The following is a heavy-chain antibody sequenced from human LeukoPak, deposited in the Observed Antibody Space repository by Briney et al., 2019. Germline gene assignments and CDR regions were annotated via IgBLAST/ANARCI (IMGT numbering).Heavy chain of an antibody. CDR1: GFSFTDAW. D-gene: IGHD1-1*01. V-gene: IGHV3-15*01. CDR2: IKSKADSGTR. Sequence: GGSLRLSCGTSGFSFTDAWMNWVRQVPGKGLEWVGRIKSKADSGTRDFAAPVKGRFSISRDDSKKTFYLQMNSLKTEDTAVYYCSAGTGRSDFDYWGQGTLVTVS. J-gene: IGHJ4*02. CDR3: SAGTGRSDFDY.